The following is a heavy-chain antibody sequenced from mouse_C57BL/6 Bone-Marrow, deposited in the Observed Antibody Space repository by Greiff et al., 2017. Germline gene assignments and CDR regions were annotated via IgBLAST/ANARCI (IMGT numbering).Heavy chain of an antibody. CDR3: ARAPYGNYDWYFDV. CDR2: IYPSDSET. V-gene: IGHV1-61*01. D-gene: IGHD2-1*01. J-gene: IGHJ1*03. Sequence: VQLQQPGAELVRPGSSVKLSCKASGYTFTSYWMDWVKQRPGQGLEWIGNIYPSDSETHYNQKFKDKATLTVDKSSSTAYIQLSSLTSEDAAVYYCARAPYGNYDWYFDVWGTGTTVTVSS. CDR1: GYTFTSYW.